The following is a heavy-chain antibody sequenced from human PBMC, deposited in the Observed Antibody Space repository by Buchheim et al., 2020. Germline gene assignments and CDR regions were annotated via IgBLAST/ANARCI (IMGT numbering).Heavy chain of an antibody. D-gene: IGHD3-22*01. CDR1: GYSFTNYD. Sequence: QVQLVQSGPEVKTPGASMRLSCKTSGYSFTNYDISWVRQAPGQGLEWMGGIIPIFGTANYAQKFQGRVTITADESTSTAYMELSSLRSEDTAVYYCARASYYYDSSGYPVAREIDYWGQGTL. V-gene: IGHV1-69*13. J-gene: IGHJ4*02. CDR3: ARASYYYDSSGYPVAREIDY. CDR2: IIPIFGTA.